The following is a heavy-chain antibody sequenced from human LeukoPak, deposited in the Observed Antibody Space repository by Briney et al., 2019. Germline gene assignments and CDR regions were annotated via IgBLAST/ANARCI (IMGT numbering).Heavy chain of an antibody. CDR3: ARGLYYDILTGFHSEAFDI. CDR2: IYYSGST. Sequence: PSETLSLTCTVSGGSISSYYWSWIRQRPGKGLEWIGYIYYSGSTNYNPSLKSRVTISVDTSKNQFSLKLSSVTAADTAVYYCARGLYYDILTGFHSEAFDIWGQGTMVTVSS. CDR1: GGSISSYY. J-gene: IGHJ3*02. D-gene: IGHD3-9*01. V-gene: IGHV4-59*01.